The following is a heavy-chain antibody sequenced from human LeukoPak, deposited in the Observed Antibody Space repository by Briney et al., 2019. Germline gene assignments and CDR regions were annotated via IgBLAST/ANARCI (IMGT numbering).Heavy chain of an antibody. J-gene: IGHJ4*02. CDR2: IYYSGST. V-gene: IGHV4-59*08. CDR3: ARLPPQNVDY. Sequence: SETLSLTCTVSGGSISSHYWSWIRQPPGKGLEWIGYIYYSGSTNYNPSLKSRVTISVDTSKNQFSLKLSSVTAADTAVYYCARLPPQNVDYWGQGTLVTVSS. CDR1: GGSISSHY.